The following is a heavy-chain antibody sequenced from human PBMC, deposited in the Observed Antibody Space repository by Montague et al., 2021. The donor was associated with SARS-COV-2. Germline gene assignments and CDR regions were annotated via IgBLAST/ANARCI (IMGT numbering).Heavy chain of an antibody. Sequence: SLRLSCAASGFIFDDYGMSWVRQVPGRGLEWVSGITRNGETTGYXDSVKGRVTISRDNAKNSLSLQMNSLRVEDTALYYCTRGFRGGPFDCWGQGTPVTVSS. CDR3: TRGFRGGPFDC. D-gene: IGHD3-10*01. CDR2: ITRNGETT. V-gene: IGHV3-20*04. J-gene: IGHJ4*02. CDR1: GFIFDDYG.